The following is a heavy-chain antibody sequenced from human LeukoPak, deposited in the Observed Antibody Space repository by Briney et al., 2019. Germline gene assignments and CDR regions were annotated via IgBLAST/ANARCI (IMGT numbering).Heavy chain of an antibody. Sequence: GSLRLSCAASGFTFSSYWMSWVRQAPGKGLEWVANIKQDGSEKYYVDSVKGRFTISRDNAKNSLYLQMNSLRAEDTAVYYCARDYCSSTSCPTMGGAFDIWGQGTIVTVSS. D-gene: IGHD2-2*01. J-gene: IGHJ3*02. CDR3: ARDYCSSTSCPTMGGAFDI. V-gene: IGHV3-7*01. CDR2: IKQDGSEK. CDR1: GFTFSSYW.